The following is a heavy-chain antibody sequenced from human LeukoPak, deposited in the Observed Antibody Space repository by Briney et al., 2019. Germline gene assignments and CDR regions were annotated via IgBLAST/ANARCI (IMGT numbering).Heavy chain of an antibody. CDR3: ARVIPTYCGGDCYSGCDY. V-gene: IGHV1-18*01. CDR2: ISAYNGNT. CDR1: GYTFTSYG. J-gene: IGHJ4*02. D-gene: IGHD2-21*02. Sequence: ASVKVSCKASGYTFTSYGISWVRQAPGQGLEWMGWISAYNGNTNYAQKLQGRVTMTTDTSTSTAYMELRSLRSDDTAVYYCARVIPTYCGGDCYSGCDYWGQGTLVTVSS.